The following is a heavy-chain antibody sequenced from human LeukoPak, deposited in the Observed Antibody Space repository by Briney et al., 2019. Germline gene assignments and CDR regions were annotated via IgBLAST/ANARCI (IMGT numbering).Heavy chain of an antibody. V-gene: IGHV4-59*08. CDR1: GGSFSGYY. CDR3: ARSGYYYYYGMDV. D-gene: IGHD3-10*01. J-gene: IGHJ6*02. Sequence: PSETLSLTCAVSGGSFSGYYWSWIRQPPGKGLEWIGYIYYSGSTNYNPSLKSRVTISVDTSKNQFSLKLSSVTAADTAVYYCARSGYYYYYGMDVWGQGTTVTVSS. CDR2: IYYSGST.